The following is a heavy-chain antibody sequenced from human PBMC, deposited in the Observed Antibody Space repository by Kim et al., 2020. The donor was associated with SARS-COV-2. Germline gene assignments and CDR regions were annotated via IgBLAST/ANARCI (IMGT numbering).Heavy chain of an antibody. V-gene: IGHV3-7*03. CDR3: ARSVVGYCSGGSCSLGY. J-gene: IGHJ4*02. CDR1: GFTFSNYW. D-gene: IGHD2-15*01. Sequence: WGSLRLSCAASGFTFSNYWMTWVRQAPGKGLEWVANIKQDGREKYYVDSVKGRFTISRNNAKNSLYLQMNSLRAEDTAVYYCARSVVGYCSGGSCSLGYWGQGTLVTVSS. CDR2: IKQDGREK.